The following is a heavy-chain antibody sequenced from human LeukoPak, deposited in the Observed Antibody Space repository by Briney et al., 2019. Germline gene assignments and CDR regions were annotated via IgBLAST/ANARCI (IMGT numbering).Heavy chain of an antibody. CDR3: ARAHCSSTSCLPDHYAFDP. J-gene: IGHJ5*02. CDR1: GYTFTSYY. D-gene: IGHD2-2*01. Sequence: ASVKVSCKASGYTFTSYYMHWVRQAPGQGLEWMGIINPSGGSTSYAQKFQGRVTMTRDMSTSTVYMELSSLRSEDTAVYYCARAHCSSTSCLPDHYAFDPWGQGTLVTVSS. CDR2: INPSGGST. V-gene: IGHV1-46*01.